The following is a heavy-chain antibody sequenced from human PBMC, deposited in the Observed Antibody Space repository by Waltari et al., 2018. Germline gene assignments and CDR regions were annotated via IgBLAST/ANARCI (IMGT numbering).Heavy chain of an antibody. CDR3: ARLDIAARLFDY. CDR2: INHSGST. V-gene: IGHV4-34*01. J-gene: IGHJ4*02. Sequence: QVQLQQWGAGRWMPSEPLSLTCAVYGGSFSGYYWRWIRQPPGKGLEWIGEINHSGSTNYNPSLKSRVTISVDTSKTQFSLKLSSVTAADTAVYYCARLDIAARLFDYWGQGTLVTVSS. D-gene: IGHD6-6*01. CDR1: GGSFSGYY.